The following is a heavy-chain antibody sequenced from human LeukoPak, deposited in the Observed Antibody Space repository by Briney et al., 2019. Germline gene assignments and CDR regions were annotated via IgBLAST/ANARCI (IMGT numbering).Heavy chain of an antibody. J-gene: IGHJ6*02. CDR3: ATFGYCSGGSCPPEAYYYYGMDV. CDR1: GYTLTELS. Sequence: ASVKVSCKVSGYTLTELSMHWVRQAPGKGLEWMGGSDPEDGETIYAQKFQGRVTMTEDTSTDTAYMELSSLRSEDTAVYYCATFGYCSGGSCPPEAYYYYGMDVWGQGTTVTVSS. D-gene: IGHD2-15*01. CDR2: SDPEDGET. V-gene: IGHV1-24*01.